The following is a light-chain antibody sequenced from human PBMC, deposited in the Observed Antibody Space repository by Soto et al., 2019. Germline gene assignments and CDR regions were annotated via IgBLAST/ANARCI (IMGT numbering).Light chain of an antibody. Sequence: EIVLTQSPGTLSLSPGERATLSCRASQVVSSSYLAWYQQTPGQAPRLLISEASRRATGIPDRFSGSGSGTDFTLTISRLEPEDVAVYYCQQYGSLPETFGQGTRVEI. CDR3: QQYGSLPET. CDR1: QVVSSSY. V-gene: IGKV3-20*01. CDR2: EAS. J-gene: IGKJ1*01.